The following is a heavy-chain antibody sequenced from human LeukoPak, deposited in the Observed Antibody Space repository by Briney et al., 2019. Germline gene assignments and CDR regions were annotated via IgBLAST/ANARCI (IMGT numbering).Heavy chain of an antibody. D-gene: IGHD3-10*01. CDR2: ISYDGGNK. CDR1: GVTCSSYA. V-gene: IGHV3-30*04. J-gene: IGHJ4*02. Sequence: GRSLRLSCAASGVTCSSYAMHGVRQAPGKGLEWGAVISYDGGNKYYADSVKGRFTISRDNSKNTLYLQMNSLRAEATAVYYCASDSGRGFFFDYWGQGTLVTVSS. CDR3: ASDSGRGFFFDY.